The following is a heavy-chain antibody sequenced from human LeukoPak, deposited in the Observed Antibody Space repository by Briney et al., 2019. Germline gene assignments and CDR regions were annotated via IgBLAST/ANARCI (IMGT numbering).Heavy chain of an antibody. Sequence: GGSLRLSCAASGFTFSSYWMSWVRQAPGKGLEWVANIKQDGSEKYYVDSVKGRFTISRDNAKNSLYLQMNSLRAEDTAVYYCARGPYSSSWGFDYWGQGTLVTVSS. CDR1: GFTFSSYW. CDR3: ARGPYSSSWGFDY. D-gene: IGHD6-6*01. CDR2: IKQDGSEK. J-gene: IGHJ4*02. V-gene: IGHV3-7*01.